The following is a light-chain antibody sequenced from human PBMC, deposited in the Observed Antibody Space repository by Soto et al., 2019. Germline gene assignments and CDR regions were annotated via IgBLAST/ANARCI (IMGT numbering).Light chain of an antibody. Sequence: EIVLTQSPGTLSLSPGEGATLSCRASQSVSSSYLAWYQQKPGQAPRLLIYGASSRPTGILDRFSGSGSGTDFTLTISRLEPEDFAVYYCQQYGSSPTFGQGTRLEI. CDR3: QQYGSSPT. CDR2: GAS. J-gene: IGKJ5*01. V-gene: IGKV3-20*01. CDR1: QSVSSSY.